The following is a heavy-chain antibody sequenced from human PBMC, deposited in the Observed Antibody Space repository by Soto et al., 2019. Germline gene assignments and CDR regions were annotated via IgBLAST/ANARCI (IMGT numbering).Heavy chain of an antibody. D-gene: IGHD2-21*02. CDR2: IKQDGSEK. J-gene: IGHJ3*02. CDR1: GFTFSSYW. Sequence: GGSLRLSCAASGFTFSSYWMSWVRQAPGKGLEWVANIKQDGSEKCYVDSVKGRFTISRDNAKNSLYLQMNSLRAEDTAVYYCARIEKKCGGDCYSAFDIWGQGTMVTVSS. V-gene: IGHV3-7*03. CDR3: ARIEKKCGGDCYSAFDI.